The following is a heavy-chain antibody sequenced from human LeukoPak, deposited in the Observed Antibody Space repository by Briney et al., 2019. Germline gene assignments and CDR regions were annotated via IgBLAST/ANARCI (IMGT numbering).Heavy chain of an antibody. CDR3: AGHDVLRYFDWLFDAFDI. CDR1: GFTVSSNY. V-gene: IGHV3-69-1*01. CDR2: ISSSSTI. Sequence: GGSLRLSCAASGFTVSSNYMSWVRQAPGRGLEWVSYISSSSTIYYADSVKGRFTISRDNAKNSLYLQMNSLRDEDTAVYYCAGHDVLRYFDWLFDAFDIWGQGTMVTVSS. D-gene: IGHD3-9*01. J-gene: IGHJ3*02.